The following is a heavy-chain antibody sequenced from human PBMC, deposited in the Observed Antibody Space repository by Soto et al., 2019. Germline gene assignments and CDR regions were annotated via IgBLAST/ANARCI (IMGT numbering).Heavy chain of an antibody. Sequence: QVQLVQSGAEVKKPGSSVKVSCKASGGTFSSYAISWVRQAPGQGLEWMGGIIPIFGTANYAQKFQGRVTIXAXEXXSTAYMELSSLRSEDTAVYYCASVLELHSYYGMDVWGQGTTVTVSS. CDR1: GGTFSSYA. J-gene: IGHJ6*02. CDR3: ASVLELHSYYGMDV. V-gene: IGHV1-69*12. CDR2: IIPIFGTA. D-gene: IGHD1-7*01.